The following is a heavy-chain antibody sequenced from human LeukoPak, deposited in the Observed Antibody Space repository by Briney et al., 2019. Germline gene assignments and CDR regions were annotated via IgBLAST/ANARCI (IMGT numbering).Heavy chain of an antibody. CDR1: GYTFTDSS. J-gene: IGHJ4*02. V-gene: IGHV1-2*02. D-gene: IGHD1-26*01. CDR2: INCDSGVT. CDR3: ARDGGGTYQDFDY. Sequence: ASVKVSCKASGYTFTDSSIHWVRQAPGQGLEWMGWINCDSGVTKYAEKFQGRVSMTRDTSISTAYMDLSRLTSDDTAIYYCARDGGGTYQDFDYWGQGALVTVSS.